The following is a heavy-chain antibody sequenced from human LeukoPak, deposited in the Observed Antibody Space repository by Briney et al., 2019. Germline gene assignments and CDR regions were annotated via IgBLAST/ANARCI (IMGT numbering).Heavy chain of an antibody. V-gene: IGHV3-9*01. CDR3: AKDTRPLRGYSYGYFDY. Sequence: GGSLRLSCAASGFTFDDYAMHWVRQAPGKGLEWVSGISWNSGSIGYADSVKGRFTISRDNAKNSLYPQMSSLRAEDTALYYCAKDTRPLRGYSYGYFDYWGQGTLVTVSS. J-gene: IGHJ4*02. CDR1: GFTFDDYA. D-gene: IGHD5-18*01. CDR2: ISWNSGSI.